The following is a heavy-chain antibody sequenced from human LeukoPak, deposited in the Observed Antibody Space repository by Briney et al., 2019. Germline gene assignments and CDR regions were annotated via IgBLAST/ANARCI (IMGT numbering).Heavy chain of an antibody. Sequence: GGSLRLSCAASGFTFSSYSMNWLRQARGKGLEWVSSISSSSSDIYYADSVKGRFTISRDNDKNSVYLQMNSLRAEDTAVYYCARDGSLPGGWGEGTMVTVSS. CDR2: ISSSSSDI. CDR3: ARDGSLPGG. J-gene: IGHJ3*01. CDR1: GFTFSSYS. D-gene: IGHD1-26*01. V-gene: IGHV3-21*01.